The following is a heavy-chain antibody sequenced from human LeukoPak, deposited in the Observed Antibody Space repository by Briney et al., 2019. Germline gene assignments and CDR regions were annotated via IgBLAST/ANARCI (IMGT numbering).Heavy chain of an antibody. Sequence: PGGSLRLSGAASGLTFGDYAMHWVRQAPGKGLEWVSGISWNSGTIAYADSVKGRFTLSRDNAKNSLYLQMNSLRAEDTAVYYCARDTGRITIFGVDVRDYWGQGTLVTVSS. CDR1: GLTFGDYA. CDR2: ISWNSGTI. D-gene: IGHD3-3*01. J-gene: IGHJ4*02. V-gene: IGHV3-9*01. CDR3: ARDTGRITIFGVDVRDY.